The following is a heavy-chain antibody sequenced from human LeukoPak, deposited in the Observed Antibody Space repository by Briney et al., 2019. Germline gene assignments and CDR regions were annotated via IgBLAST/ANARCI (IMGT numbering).Heavy chain of an antibody. CDR1: GYTFTCSY. CDR2: INPNSGGT. Sequence: GASVTVSCKASGYTFTCSYMHWVRQAHGQGLEWIGWINPNSGGTKYALKFQGRVTMIRDTSINTAYMELSRLRSDDTAVYYCARGDGSSWTNFDFWGQGTLVTVSS. J-gene: IGHJ4*02. D-gene: IGHD6-13*01. CDR3: ARGDGSSWTNFDF. V-gene: IGHV1-2*02.